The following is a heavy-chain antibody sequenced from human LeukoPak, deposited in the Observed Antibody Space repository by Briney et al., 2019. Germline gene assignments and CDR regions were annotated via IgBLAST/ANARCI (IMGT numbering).Heavy chain of an antibody. D-gene: IGHD2-15*01. Sequence: SETLSLTCAVSGGSLSSSNWWSWVRQPPGKGLEWSGEIYHSGSTNYNPSLKSRVTISVDKSKNQFSLKLSSVTAADTAVYYCARNGYCSGGSCYRNPWFDPWGQGTLVTVSS. J-gene: IGHJ5*02. CDR2: IYHSGST. V-gene: IGHV4-4*02. CDR1: GGSLSSSNW. CDR3: ARNGYCSGGSCYRNPWFDP.